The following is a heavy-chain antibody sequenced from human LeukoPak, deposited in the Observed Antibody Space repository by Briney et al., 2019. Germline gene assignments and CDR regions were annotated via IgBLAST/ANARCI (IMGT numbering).Heavy chain of an antibody. Sequence: SETLSLTCTVSGGSISSYYWSWIRQPPGKGLEWIGYIYYSGSTNYNPSLRSRVTISVDTSKNQFSLKLSPVTAADTAVYYCARGGDYVWGSYREGYYFDYWGQGTLVTVSS. D-gene: IGHD3-16*02. V-gene: IGHV4-59*01. CDR3: ARGGDYVWGSYREGYYFDY. CDR2: IYYSGST. J-gene: IGHJ4*02. CDR1: GGSISSYY.